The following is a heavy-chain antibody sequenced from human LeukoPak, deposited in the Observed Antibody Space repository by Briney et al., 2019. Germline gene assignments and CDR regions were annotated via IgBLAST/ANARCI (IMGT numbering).Heavy chain of an antibody. J-gene: IGHJ4*02. CDR1: GGTFSSYA. Sequence: GASVKVSCKASGGTFSSYAISWVRQTPGQGLEWMGRIIPILGIANYAQKFQGRVTNTADKSTSTAYMELSRLRSDDTAVYYCARIGGGYFDWWATAAHQKHLDYWGQGTLVTVSS. CDR3: ARIGGGYFDWWATAAHQKHLDY. D-gene: IGHD3-9*01. V-gene: IGHV1-69*04. CDR2: IIPILGIA.